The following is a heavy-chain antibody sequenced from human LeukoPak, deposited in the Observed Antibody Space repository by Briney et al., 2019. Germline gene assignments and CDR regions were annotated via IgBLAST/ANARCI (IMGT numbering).Heavy chain of an antibody. V-gene: IGHV3-48*04. J-gene: IGHJ6*02. CDR2: ISSSSSTI. CDR1: GFTFSSYS. CDR3: ATNAGGAVYSYYYSDMDV. Sequence: GGSLRLSCAASGFTFSSYSMNWVRQAPGKGLEWASYISSSSSTIYYADSYADSVKGRFTISRDNAKNSLYLQMNSLRAEDTAVYYCATNAGGAVYSYYYSDMDVWGQGTTVTVSS. D-gene: IGHD3-10*01.